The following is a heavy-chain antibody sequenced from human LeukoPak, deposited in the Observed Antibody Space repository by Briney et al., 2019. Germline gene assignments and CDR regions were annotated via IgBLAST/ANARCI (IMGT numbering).Heavy chain of an antibody. CDR3: ASGPGTSVIRGVSPKY. J-gene: IGHJ4*02. D-gene: IGHD3-10*01. CDR1: GGSFSGYF. V-gene: IGHV4-34*01. CDR2: INHRGVT. Sequence: PSETLSLTCAVYGGSFSGYFCWIRQSPGKGLEWIGEINHRGVTNYRPSLGGRVSIFTDRSLNQSSLRLTSVTAADTGTYYCASGPGTSVIRGVSPKYWGQGTPVTVSS.